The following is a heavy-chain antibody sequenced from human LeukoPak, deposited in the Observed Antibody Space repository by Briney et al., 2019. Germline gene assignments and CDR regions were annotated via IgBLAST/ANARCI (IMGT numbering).Heavy chain of an antibody. CDR1: GFTFSSYE. CDR2: ISSSGSGT. D-gene: IGHD5-12*01. J-gene: IGHJ4*02. V-gene: IGHV3-48*03. Sequence: PGGSLRLSCAASGFTFSSYEMNWIRQTPGKALEWVSYISSSGSGTYYADSVQGRFTVSRDNAKNSLYLQMNSLRAEDTAVYYCAREYSGVFDYWGQGTLVTVSS. CDR3: AREYSGVFDY.